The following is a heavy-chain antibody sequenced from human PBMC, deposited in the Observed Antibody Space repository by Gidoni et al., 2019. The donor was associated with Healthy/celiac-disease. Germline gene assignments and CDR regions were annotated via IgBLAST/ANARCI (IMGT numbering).Heavy chain of an antibody. CDR1: GFTFSNAW. CDR3: TWFNFYYYGMDV. Sequence: EVQLVESGGGLVKPGGSLRLSCAASGFTFSNAWMSWVRQAPGKGLEWVGRIKSKTDGGTTDYAAPVKGRFTISRDDSKNTLDLQMNSLKTEDTAVYYCTWFNFYYYGMDVWGQGTTVTVSS. V-gene: IGHV3-15*01. CDR2: IKSKTDGGTT. D-gene: IGHD3-10*01. J-gene: IGHJ6*02.